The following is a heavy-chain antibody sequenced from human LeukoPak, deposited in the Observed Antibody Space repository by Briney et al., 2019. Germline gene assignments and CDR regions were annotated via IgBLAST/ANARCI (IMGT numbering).Heavy chain of an antibody. CDR2: TSSSDAGT. D-gene: IGHD2-21*01. CDR1: GFTFNNYA. Sequence: GGSLRLSCAASGFTFNNYAMSWVRQAPGKGLEWVAATSSSDAGTYHADSVRGRFTISRDNSKNTLYLQMNSLRAEDAAVYYCARAPVTSCRGAYCYPFDYWGQGTLVTVSS. CDR3: ARAPVTSCRGAYCYPFDY. V-gene: IGHV3-23*01. J-gene: IGHJ4*02.